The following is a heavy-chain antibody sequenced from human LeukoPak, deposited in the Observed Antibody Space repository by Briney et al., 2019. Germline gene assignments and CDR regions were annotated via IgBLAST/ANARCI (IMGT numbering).Heavy chain of an antibody. J-gene: IGHJ5*02. CDR2: INPSGGST. V-gene: IGHV1-46*01. D-gene: IGHD5-18*01. Sequence: ASVTVSCKASGYTFTSYYMHWVRQAPGQGLEWMGLINPSGGSTSYAQKFQGRVTMTRDTSTSTVYMELSSLRSEDTAVYYCARDPNPYSYGFVTRYWFDPWGQGTLVTVSS. CDR3: ARDPNPYSYGFVTRYWFDP. CDR1: GYTFTSYY.